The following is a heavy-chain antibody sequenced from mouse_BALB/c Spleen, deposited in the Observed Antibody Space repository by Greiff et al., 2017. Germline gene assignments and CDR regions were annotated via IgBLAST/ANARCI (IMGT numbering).Heavy chain of an antibody. V-gene: IGHV5-4*02. D-gene: IGHD2-3*01. CDR3: ARGGDGYYYYAMDY. J-gene: IGHJ4*01. CDR2: ISDGGSYT. CDR1: GFTFSDYY. Sequence: EVKVVDSGGGLVKPGGSLKLSCAASGFTFSDYYMYWVRQTPEKRLEWVATISDGGSYTYYPDSVKGRFTISRDNAKNNLYLQMSSLKSEDTAMYYCARGGDGYYYYAMDYWGQGTSVTVSS.